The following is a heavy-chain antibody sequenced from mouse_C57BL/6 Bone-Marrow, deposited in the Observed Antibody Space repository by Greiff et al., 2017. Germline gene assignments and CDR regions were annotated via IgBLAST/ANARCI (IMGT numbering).Heavy chain of an antibody. Sequence: QVQLQQSGAELVKPGASVKMSCKASGYTFTSYWITWVKQRPGQGLEWIGDIYPGSGSTKYNEKFTSKATLTVDTSSSTAYMQLRSLTSEDSEVDYCARDDGYWFAYWGQGTLVTVSA. V-gene: IGHV1-55*01. J-gene: IGHJ3*01. CDR3: ARDDGYWFAY. CDR2: IYPGSGST. D-gene: IGHD2-3*01. CDR1: GYTFTSYW.